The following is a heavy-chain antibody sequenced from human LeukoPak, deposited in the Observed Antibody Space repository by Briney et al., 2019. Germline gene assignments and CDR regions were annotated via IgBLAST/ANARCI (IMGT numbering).Heavy chain of an antibody. D-gene: IGHD2-2*01. V-gene: IGHV4-39*01. J-gene: IGHJ4*02. CDR1: GGSISSSSYY. CDR3: ARPQGFQLLDFEY. CDR2: IYYSGST. Sequence: SETLSLTCTVSGGSISSSSYYWGWIRQPPGKGLEWIGSIYYSGSTYYNPSLKSRVTISVDTSKNQFSLKLSSVTAADTAVYYRARPQGFQLLDFEYWGQGTLVTVSS.